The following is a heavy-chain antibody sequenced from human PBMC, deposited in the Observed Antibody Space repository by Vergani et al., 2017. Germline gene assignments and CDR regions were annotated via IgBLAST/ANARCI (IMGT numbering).Heavy chain of an antibody. CDR3: ARQGYDDSSGYYYAQFDY. CDR2: IYYSGST. CDR1: GGSISSSSYY. Sequence: QLQLQESGPGLVKPSETLSLTCTVSGGSISSSSYYWGWIRQPPGKGLEWIGSIYYSGSTYYNPSLMSRVTISVDTSKNQFSLKLSSVTAADTAVYYCARQGYDDSSGYYYAQFDYWGQGTLVTVSS. V-gene: IGHV4-39*01. J-gene: IGHJ4*02. D-gene: IGHD3-22*01.